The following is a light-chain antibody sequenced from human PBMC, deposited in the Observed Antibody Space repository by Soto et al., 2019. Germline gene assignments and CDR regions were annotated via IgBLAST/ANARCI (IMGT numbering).Light chain of an antibody. Sequence: QSVLSRPPSAAGAPAQSVTIACTGTNSEVGGYKYVSWYQQHPGKAPKIMIYEINKRSSGVPDRFWGSKSGNTASLTISGLQAEDEAEYYCCSYTGTYYVFGTGTRSPS. CDR1: NSEVGGYKY. CDR3: CSYTGTYYV. V-gene: IGLV2-8*01. CDR2: EIN. J-gene: IGLJ1*01.